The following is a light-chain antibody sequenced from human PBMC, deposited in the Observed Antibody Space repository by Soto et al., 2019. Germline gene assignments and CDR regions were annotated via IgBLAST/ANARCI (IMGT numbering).Light chain of an antibody. CDR2: KTS. J-gene: IGKJ1*01. Sequence: DIQMTQSPSTVSASVGDRVTITCRASQDITPWLAWHQQKPRKAPRVLIYKTSDLENGVPSRFSGSGSGTQFTLTISNLQPDDFATYYCQQYYIHETFGQGTKVEV. CDR1: QDITPW. CDR3: QQYYIHET. V-gene: IGKV1-5*03.